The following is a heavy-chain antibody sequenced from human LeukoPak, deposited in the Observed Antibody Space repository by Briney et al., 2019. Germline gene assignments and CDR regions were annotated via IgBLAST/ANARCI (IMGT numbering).Heavy chain of an antibody. CDR2: INFSGST. CDR3: ARYQGGTMFDI. Sequence: GSLRLSCAASGFTFSSYEMNWIRQPPGKGLEWIGSINFSGSTSYNPSLKSRVTISSDTSKNQFSLKLSSLTAADTAVYYCARYQGGTMFDIWGQGTMVTVSS. V-gene: IGHV4-39*01. CDR1: GFTFSSYE. D-gene: IGHD3-10*01. J-gene: IGHJ3*02.